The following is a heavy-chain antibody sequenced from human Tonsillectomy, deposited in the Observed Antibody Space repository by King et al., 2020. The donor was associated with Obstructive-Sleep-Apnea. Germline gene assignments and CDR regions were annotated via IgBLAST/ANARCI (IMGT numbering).Heavy chain of an antibody. D-gene: IGHD2-2*01. J-gene: IGHJ6*02. CDR2: ISWDGGST. V-gene: IGHV3-43D*03. CDR1: GFTFDEYA. CDR3: AKDSEPAAILYYYGMDV. Sequence: VQLVESGGVVVQPGGSLRLSCAASGFTFDEYAMHWVRQAPGKGLEWVSLISWDGGSTYYADSVKGRFTISRDNSKNSLYLQMNSLRAEDTALYYCAKDSEPAAILYYYGMDVWGQGTTVTVSS.